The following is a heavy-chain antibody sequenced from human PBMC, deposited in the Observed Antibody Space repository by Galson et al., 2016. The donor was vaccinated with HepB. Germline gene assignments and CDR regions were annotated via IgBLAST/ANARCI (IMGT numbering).Heavy chain of an antibody. CDR2: IYWDDDK. CDR3: AHRTQGGPIDWFDP. V-gene: IGHV2-5*02. J-gene: IGHJ5*02. CDR1: GFSLRTSGVG. Sequence: PALVKPTQTLTLTCTFSGFSLRTSGVGVGWIRQPPGKALEWLALIYWDDDKRYSPSLKSRLTITKDTSKNQVVLTMTNMDPVDTATYYCAHRTQGGPIDWFDPWGQGTLVTVSS. D-gene: IGHD3-16*01.